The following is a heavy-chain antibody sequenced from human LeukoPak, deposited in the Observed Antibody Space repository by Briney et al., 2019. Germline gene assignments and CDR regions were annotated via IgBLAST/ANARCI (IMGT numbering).Heavy chain of an antibody. J-gene: IGHJ4*02. CDR1: GGTFSSYA. D-gene: IGHD4-17*01. V-gene: IGHV1-69*04. CDR3: ARDFYGDYARGGGGPY. CDR2: IIPILGIA. Sequence: GSSVKVSCKASGGTFSSYAISWVRQAPGQGLEWMGRIIPILGIANYAQKFQGRVTITADKSTSTAYMELSSLRSEDTAVYYCARDFYGDYARGGGGPYWGQGTLVTVSS.